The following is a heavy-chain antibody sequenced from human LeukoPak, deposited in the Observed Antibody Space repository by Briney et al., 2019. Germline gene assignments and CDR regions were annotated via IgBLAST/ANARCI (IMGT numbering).Heavy chain of an antibody. CDR2: INHSGST. V-gene: IGHV4-34*01. J-gene: IGHJ4*02. Sequence: SETLSLTCAVYGGSFSGYYWSWIRQPPGKGLEWSGEINHSGSTNYNPSLKSRVTISVDTSKNQFSLKLSSVTAADTAVYYCAREGSGSYWGQGTLVTVSS. D-gene: IGHD3-10*01. CDR3: AREGSGSY. CDR1: GGSFSGYY.